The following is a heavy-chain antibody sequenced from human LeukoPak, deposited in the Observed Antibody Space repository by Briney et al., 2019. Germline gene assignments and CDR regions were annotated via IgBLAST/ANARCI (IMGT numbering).Heavy chain of an antibody. CDR3: TRSLYSDYVFN. J-gene: IGHJ4*02. Sequence: GEFLKISCTASGFTFGDYAMSWFRQAPGKGLEWVGFIRSKAYGGTTEYAASVKGRFTISRDDSKSIAYLQMNSLKTEDTAVYYCTRSLYSDYVFNWGQGTLVTVSS. CDR1: GFTFGDYA. V-gene: IGHV3-49*03. D-gene: IGHD4-11*01. CDR2: IRSKAYGGTT.